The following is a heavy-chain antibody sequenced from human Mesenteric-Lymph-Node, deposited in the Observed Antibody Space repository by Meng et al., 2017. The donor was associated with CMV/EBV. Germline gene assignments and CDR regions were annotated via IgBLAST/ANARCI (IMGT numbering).Heavy chain of an antibody. CDR2: IYRGDNT. D-gene: IGHD3-10*01. CDR3: TGDSVSNPNLDY. V-gene: IGHV3-66*01. Sequence: VHRVEAGGGLGQTGGSLRLSCAASGFNVRDKYMSWVRQAPGKGLEWVCIIYRGDNTYYIDSVKDRFTVSRDNSKNTMYLQMNSLRVEDTAVYYCTGDSVSNPNLDYWGQGTLVTVSS. CDR1: GFNVRDKY. J-gene: IGHJ4*02.